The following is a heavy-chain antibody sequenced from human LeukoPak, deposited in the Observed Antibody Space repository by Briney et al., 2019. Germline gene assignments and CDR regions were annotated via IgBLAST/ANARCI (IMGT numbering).Heavy chain of an antibody. J-gene: IGHJ3*02. Sequence: GGSLRLSRAASGFTFSSYWMSWVRQAPGKGLEWVANIKQDGSEKYYVDSVKGRFTISRDNAKNSLYLQMNSLRAEDTAVYYCATRGRDGYNRGGYDAFDIWGQGTMVTVSS. CDR1: GFTFSSYW. D-gene: IGHD5-24*01. CDR2: IKQDGSEK. V-gene: IGHV3-7*01. CDR3: ATRGRDGYNRGGYDAFDI.